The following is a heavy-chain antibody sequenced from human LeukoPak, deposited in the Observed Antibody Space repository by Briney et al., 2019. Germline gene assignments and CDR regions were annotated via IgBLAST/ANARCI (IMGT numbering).Heavy chain of an antibody. Sequence: PGGSLRLSCAASGFTFNAFGMNWVRQAPGKGLEWVSYIGTTSGAIYYADSVKGRFTISRDSAKNSLYLQMNSLRAEDTAVYYCARDRSGPDYWGQGTLVTVSS. CDR2: IGTTSGAI. CDR1: GFTFNAFG. D-gene: IGHD2-8*02. V-gene: IGHV3-48*01. CDR3: ARDRSGPDY. J-gene: IGHJ4*02.